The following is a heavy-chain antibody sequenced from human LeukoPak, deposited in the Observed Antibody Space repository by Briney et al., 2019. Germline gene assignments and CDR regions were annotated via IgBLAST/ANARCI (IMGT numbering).Heavy chain of an antibody. D-gene: IGHD2-21*02. CDR1: GYTFTSYY. J-gene: IGHJ6*03. CDR2: INPSSGST. CDR3: ARDPGVVVTARGGKKGYYYYMDV. Sequence: ASVKVSCKASGYTFTSYYMHWVRQAPGQGLEWMGIINPSSGSTSYAQKFQGRVTMTRDMSTSTVYMELSSLRSEDTAVYYCARDPGVVVTARGGKKGYYYYMDVWGKGTTVTISS. V-gene: IGHV1-46*01.